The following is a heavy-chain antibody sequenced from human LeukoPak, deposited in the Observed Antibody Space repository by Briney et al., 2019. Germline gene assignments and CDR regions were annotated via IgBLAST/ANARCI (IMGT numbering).Heavy chain of an antibody. J-gene: IGHJ4*02. CDR3: AREGVVGAYGHFDY. V-gene: IGHV4-34*01. CDR1: GGSFSGYY. CDR2: INHSGST. Sequence: PSDTLSLTCAVYGGSFSGYYWSWIRQPPGKGLEWIGEINHSGSTNYNPSLKSRVTISVDTSKNQFSLKLSSVTAADTAVYYCAREGVVGAYGHFDYWGQGTLVTVSS. D-gene: IGHD2-15*01.